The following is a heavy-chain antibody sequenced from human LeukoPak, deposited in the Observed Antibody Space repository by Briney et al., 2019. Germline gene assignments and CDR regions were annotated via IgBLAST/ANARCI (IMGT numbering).Heavy chain of an antibody. CDR1: GGSISSGGYY. J-gene: IGHJ5*02. CDR2: IYYSGST. CDR3: ARLPPGYDFWSGYYSPWFDP. D-gene: IGHD3-3*01. Sequence: SETLSLTCTVSGGSISSGGYYWSWIRQPPGKGLEWIGYIYYSGSTNYNPSLKSRVTISVDTSKTQFSLKLSSVTAADTAVYYCARLPPGYDFWSGYYSPWFDPWGQGTLVT. V-gene: IGHV4-61*08.